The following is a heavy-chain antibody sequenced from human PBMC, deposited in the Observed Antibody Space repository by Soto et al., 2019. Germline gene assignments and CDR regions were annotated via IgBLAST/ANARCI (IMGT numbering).Heavy chain of an antibody. CDR3: ARSVFP. J-gene: IGHJ5*02. CDR1: GGSISSGGYY. Sequence: SETLSLTCTVSGGSISSGGYYWNWIRQHPGKGLEWIGYIYYSGSTYYNPSLKSRVSISVDTSKNHFSLKLTSVTAADTAVYYCARSVFPWGRGTLVTAPQ. CDR2: IYYSGST. V-gene: IGHV4-31*03.